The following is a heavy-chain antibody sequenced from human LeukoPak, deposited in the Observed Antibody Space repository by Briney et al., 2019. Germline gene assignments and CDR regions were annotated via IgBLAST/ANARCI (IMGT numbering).Heavy chain of an antibody. CDR3: AKDRVPYSSGWYDY. CDR2: ISDTGRLS. V-gene: IGHV3-23*01. D-gene: IGHD6-19*01. CDR1: GFTFSSSA. Sequence: GGSLRLSCAASGFTFSSSAMSWVRQAPGKGLEWVAAISDTGRLSYCADSVNGRFTISRDNSKNTLSLQMNSLRAADTAVYYCAKDRVPYSSGWYDYWGQGTLVTVSS. J-gene: IGHJ4*02.